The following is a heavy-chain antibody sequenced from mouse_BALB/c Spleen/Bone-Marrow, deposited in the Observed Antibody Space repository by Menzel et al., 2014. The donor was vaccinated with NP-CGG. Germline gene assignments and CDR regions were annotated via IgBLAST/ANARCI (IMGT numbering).Heavy chain of an antibody. D-gene: IGHD1-2*01. V-gene: IGHV4-1*02. CDR2: INPDSSTI. CDR3: AKNYYYGYVAY. Sequence: EVKVEESGGGLVQPGGSLKLSCAASGFDFSRFWMTWVRQAPGKGLEWIGGINPDSSTINYTPSLKDKFIISRDNAKNTLYLQMSKVRSEDTALYYCAKNYYYGYVAYWGQGTLVTVSA. CDR1: GFDFSRFW. J-gene: IGHJ3*01.